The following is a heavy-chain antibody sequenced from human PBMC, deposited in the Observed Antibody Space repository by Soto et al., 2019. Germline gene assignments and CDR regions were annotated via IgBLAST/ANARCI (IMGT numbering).Heavy chain of an antibody. V-gene: IGHV3-23*01. CDR2: ISGSGGST. D-gene: IGHD3-16*02. J-gene: IGHJ3*02. CDR3: AKLRLPDDYIWGSYRRDAFDI. CDR1: GFTFSSYA. Sequence: GGSLRLSCAASGFTFSSYAMSWVRQAPGKGLEWVSAISGSGGSTYYADSVKGRFTISRDNSKNTLYLQMNSLRAEDTAVYYCAKLRLPDDYIWGSYRRDAFDIWGQGTMVTVSS.